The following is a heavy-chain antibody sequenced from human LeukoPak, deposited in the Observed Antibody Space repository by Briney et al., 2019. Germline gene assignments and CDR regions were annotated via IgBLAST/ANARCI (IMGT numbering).Heavy chain of an antibody. CDR1: GGSISSGDYY. CDR2: IFYTGRT. D-gene: IGHD3-3*01. Sequence: SETLSLTCTVSGGSISSGDYYWSWVRQPPGNCLGWIGNIFYTGRTESNPSLRSRLTMSVDTSKNQFSLKLTSVTAADTAVYYCAKGEVTIFGEFIDNYHYYGMDVWGQGTTVTVSS. V-gene: IGHV4-30-4*01. J-gene: IGHJ6*02. CDR3: AKGEVTIFGEFIDNYHYYGMDV.